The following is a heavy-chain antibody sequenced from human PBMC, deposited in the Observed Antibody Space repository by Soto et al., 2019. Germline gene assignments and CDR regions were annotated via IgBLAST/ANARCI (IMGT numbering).Heavy chain of an antibody. CDR3: ARCSRGTCYAFYAFDI. J-gene: IGHJ3*02. CDR2: TVANNGYT. Sequence: QVQLVQSGIEVKNPGASVKVSCKASGYAFTSFGISWVRQAPGQGLEWMGWTVANNGYTKYAQNLQGRVTLITDTSTSTAYMELRSLMYDDTAVYYCARCSRGTCYAFYAFDIWGQGTMVTVSS. V-gene: IGHV1-18*01. D-gene: IGHD2-15*01. CDR1: GYAFTSFG.